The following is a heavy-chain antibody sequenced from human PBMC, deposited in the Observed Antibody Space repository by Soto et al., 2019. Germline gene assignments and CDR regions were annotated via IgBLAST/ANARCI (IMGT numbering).Heavy chain of an antibody. V-gene: IGHV3-33*01. D-gene: IGHD3-10*01. J-gene: IGHJ4*02. CDR1: GFTFSSYG. Sequence: QVQLVESGGGVVQPGRSLRLSCAASGFTFSSYGMHWVRQAPGKGLEWVAVIWYDGSNKYYADSVKGRFTISRDNSKNTLYLQMNRLRAEDTAVYYCASGSGRDDVDYWGQGTLVTVSS. CDR3: ASGSGRDDVDY. CDR2: IWYDGSNK.